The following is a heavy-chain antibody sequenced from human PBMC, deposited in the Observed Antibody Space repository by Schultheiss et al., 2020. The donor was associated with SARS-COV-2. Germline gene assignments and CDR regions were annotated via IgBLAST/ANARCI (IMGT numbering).Heavy chain of an antibody. CDR3: ARDLPDNSGSYLTTDYYFDY. J-gene: IGHJ4*02. V-gene: IGHV1-46*01. Sequence: ASVKVSCKASGYTFTSYYMHWVRQAPGQGLEWMGIINPSGGSTSYAQKFQGRVTMTRDTSTSTVYMELSSLRSEDTAVYYCARDLPDNSGSYLTTDYYFDYWGQGTLVTVSS. D-gene: IGHD1-26*01. CDR2: INPSGGST. CDR1: GYTFTSYY.